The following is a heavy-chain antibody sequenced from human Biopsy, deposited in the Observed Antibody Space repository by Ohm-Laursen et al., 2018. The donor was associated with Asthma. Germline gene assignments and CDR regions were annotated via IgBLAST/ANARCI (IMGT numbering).Heavy chain of an antibody. V-gene: IGHV1-2*06. CDR2: INPNSGGT. CDR3: AREGITGTTAWFDP. CDR1: GYTFTSYA. D-gene: IGHD1-7*01. J-gene: IGHJ5*02. Sequence: SVKVSCKSSGYTFTSYAMHWVRQAPGQRLEWMGRINPNSGGTNYAQKFQGRVTMTRDTSISTAYMELSRLRSDDTAVYYCAREGITGTTAWFDPWGQGTLVTVSS.